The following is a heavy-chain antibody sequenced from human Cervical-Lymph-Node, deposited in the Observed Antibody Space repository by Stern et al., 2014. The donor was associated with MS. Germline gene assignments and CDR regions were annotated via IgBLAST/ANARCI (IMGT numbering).Heavy chain of an antibody. Sequence: VQLVESGAEVKKPGSSVKVSCKASGGTFSSSAISWVRQAPGQGIEWMGGIIPLFGSANYAHKLEDRVTITADESTSTAYMELSSLTSEDTAVYYCARAPDLGQGAFDVWGQGTMVTVSS. V-gene: IGHV1-69*01. CDR2: IIPLFGSA. D-gene: IGHD3-3*01. CDR3: ARAPDLGQGAFDV. CDR1: GGTFSSSA. J-gene: IGHJ3*01.